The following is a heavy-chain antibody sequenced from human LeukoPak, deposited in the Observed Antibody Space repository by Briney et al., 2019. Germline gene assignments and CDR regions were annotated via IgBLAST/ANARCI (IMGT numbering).Heavy chain of an antibody. J-gene: IGHJ4*01. V-gene: IGHV3-30*18. Sequence: GRSLRLSCAASGLTFSSYGMHWVGQSPGKGLEWVAVISYDGSNKYYADSVKGRFTISRDNSKNTLYLQMNSLRAEDTAVYYCAKEYYYGSGLFDYWGQGTLVTVSP. D-gene: IGHD3-10*01. CDR2: ISYDGSNK. CDR1: GLTFSSYG. CDR3: AKEYYYGSGLFDY.